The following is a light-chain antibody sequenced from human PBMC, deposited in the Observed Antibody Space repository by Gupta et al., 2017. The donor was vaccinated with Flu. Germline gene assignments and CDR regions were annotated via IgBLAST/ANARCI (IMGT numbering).Light chain of an antibody. CDR2: QAS. Sequence: DIQMTQSPSTLSASVGDRVTITCRASQVINSWLAWYQQKPGKAPKILIHQASRLHSGVPSKFSGSGSGTEFTLTINNLQPDDSATYYCQQYSRYSKTFGQGTNLELK. CDR1: QVINSW. J-gene: IGKJ1*01. V-gene: IGKV1-5*03. CDR3: QQYSRYSKT.